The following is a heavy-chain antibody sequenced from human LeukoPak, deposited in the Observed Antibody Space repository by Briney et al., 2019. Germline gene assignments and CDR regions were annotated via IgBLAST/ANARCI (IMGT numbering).Heavy chain of an antibody. CDR3: GKERYGSSSVVDY. V-gene: IGHV3-48*01. Sequence: GGSLRLSCAASGFTFSTYNVNWVRQAPGKGLEWVSYISRSSSTIYYADSVKGRFTISRDNSKNTVYLQMNSLRVEDTAVYHCGKERYGSSSVVDYWGHGTLVTVSS. J-gene: IGHJ4*01. CDR1: GFTFSTYN. D-gene: IGHD6-6*01. CDR2: ISRSSSTI.